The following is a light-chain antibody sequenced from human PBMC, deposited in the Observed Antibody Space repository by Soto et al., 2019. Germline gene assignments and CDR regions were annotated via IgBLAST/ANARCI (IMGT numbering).Light chain of an antibody. J-gene: IGKJ4*01. Sequence: EIGLTQTLGTLSMPPGEEATLSCRASQTINNNLAWYQQKPGQAPRLLIYGASTRATGIPARFSGSGSGTEFTLTISSLQSEDFAVYYCQQYNNGAARTFGVGTKVDIK. CDR1: QTINNN. CDR2: GAS. CDR3: QQYNNGAART. V-gene: IGKV3-15*01.